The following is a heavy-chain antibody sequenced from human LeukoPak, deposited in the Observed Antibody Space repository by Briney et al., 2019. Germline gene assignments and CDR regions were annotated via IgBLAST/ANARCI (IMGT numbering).Heavy chain of an antibody. CDR2: TYYRPKWYN. V-gene: IGHV6-1*01. CDR3: GRARVSWGYGMDV. J-gene: IGHJ6*02. Sequence: SQTLSLTCDISGDSVSNNTATWNWVRQSASRGLEWLGRTYYRPKWYNDYSLSVKSRITIGQDTSKNHFTLQLNSVTPEDTAIYYCGRARVSWGYGMDVWGQGTAVTVSS. CDR1: GDSVSNNTAT. D-gene: IGHD3-16*01.